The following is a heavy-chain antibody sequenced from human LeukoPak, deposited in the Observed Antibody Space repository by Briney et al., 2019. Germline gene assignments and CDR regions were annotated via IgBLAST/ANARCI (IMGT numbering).Heavy chain of an antibody. CDR3: ARDLGDGYYYDSSAYTYWYFDL. CDR2: ISHSGST. D-gene: IGHD3-22*01. V-gene: IGHV4-38-2*02. CDR1: GYSISSGYY. Sequence: PSETLSLTCIVSGYSISSGYYWGWIRQAPEKGLEWIGSISHSGSTYYTPSLKSRVTISVETTKNQFSLKLSSVTAADTAIYYCARDLGDGYYYDSSAYTYWYFDLWGRGTLVTVSS. J-gene: IGHJ2*01.